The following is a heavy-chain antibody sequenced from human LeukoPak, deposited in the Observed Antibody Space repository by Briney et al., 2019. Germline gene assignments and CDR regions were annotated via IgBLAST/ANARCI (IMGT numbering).Heavy chain of an antibody. CDR2: IYYSGST. Sequence: SETLSLTRTVPGGSISSYYWSWIRQPPGKGLEWVGYIYYSGSTNYNPSLKSRVTISVDTSKNQFSLKLSSVTAADTAVYYCARFKSGGAAADYWGQGTLVTVSS. J-gene: IGHJ4*02. CDR1: GGSISSYY. V-gene: IGHV4-59*01. D-gene: IGHD6-13*01. CDR3: ARFKSGGAAADY.